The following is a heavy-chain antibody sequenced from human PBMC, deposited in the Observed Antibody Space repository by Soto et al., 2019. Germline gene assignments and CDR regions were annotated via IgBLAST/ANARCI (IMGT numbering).Heavy chain of an antibody. CDR2: INHSGST. V-gene: IGHV4-34*01. J-gene: IGHJ5*02. CDR1: GGSFGGYY. CDR3: ARVSGIAVAKRWFDP. Sequence: SSETLSRTCAVYGGSFGGYYWTWIRQPPGTGLEWIGEINHSGSTNYNPSLKSRVTISVDTSKNQFSLKLTSVTAADTAVYYCARVSGIAVAKRWFDPWGQGTLVTVS. D-gene: IGHD6-19*01.